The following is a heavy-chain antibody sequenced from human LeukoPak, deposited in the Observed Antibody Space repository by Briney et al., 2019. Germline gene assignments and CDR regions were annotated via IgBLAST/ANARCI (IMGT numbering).Heavy chain of an antibody. D-gene: IGHD1-14*01. J-gene: IGHJ6*02. CDR2: ISSSGSTI. V-gene: IGHV3-48*03. CDR1: GFTFSSYE. CDR3: ARYLGPHYYYYYGMDV. Sequence: GGSLRLSCAVSGFTFSSYEMNWVRQAPGKGLEWVSYISSSGSTIYYADSVKGRFTISRDNAKNSLYLQMNSLRAEDTAVYYCARYLGPHYYYYYGMDVWGQGTTVTVSS.